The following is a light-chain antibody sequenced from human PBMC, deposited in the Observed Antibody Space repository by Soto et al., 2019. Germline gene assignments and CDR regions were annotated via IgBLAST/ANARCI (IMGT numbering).Light chain of an antibody. CDR2: DAS. CDR3: QQYNGF. CDR1: QSINDW. V-gene: IGKV1-5*01. Sequence: DIQMTQSPSTLSASVGDRVTITCRAGQSINDWLAWYQQKPGKAPKLLIYDASSLKSGVPSRFSGSGSGTEFTLTISTLQPDDFATYYCQQYNGFFGQGTKLEIK. J-gene: IGKJ2*01.